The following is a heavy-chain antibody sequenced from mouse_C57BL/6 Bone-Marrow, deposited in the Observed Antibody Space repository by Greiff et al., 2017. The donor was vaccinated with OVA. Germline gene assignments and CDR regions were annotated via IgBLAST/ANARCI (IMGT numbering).Heavy chain of an antibody. J-gene: IGHJ4*01. CDR3: AKHEGPSYYSNSYAMDY. CDR1: GFSLTSYG. D-gene: IGHD2-5*01. V-gene: IGHV2-9*01. Sequence: VQVVESGPGLVAPSQSLSITCTVSGFSLTSYGVAWVRQPPGKGLGWLGVIWGGGSTNYNSALMSRLSISKDNSKSQVFLKMNSLQTDDTAMYYCAKHEGPSYYSNSYAMDYWGQGTSVTVSS. CDR2: IWGGGST.